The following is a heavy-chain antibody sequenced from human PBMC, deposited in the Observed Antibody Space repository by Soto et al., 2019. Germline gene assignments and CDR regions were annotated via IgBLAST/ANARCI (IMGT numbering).Heavy chain of an antibody. CDR1: GFTFSTYG. Sequence: HPGGSLRLSCAASGFTFSTYGMSWVRQAPGEGLEWVSAISGSGGSTYYADSVKGRFTISRDNSKNTLYLQMNSLRAEDTAVYYFAKVCRGFGEGSFYGMDVGGQGTTDTCSS. CDR2: ISGSGGST. CDR3: AKVCRGFGEGSFYGMDV. J-gene: IGHJ6*02. D-gene: IGHD3-16*01. V-gene: IGHV3-23*01.